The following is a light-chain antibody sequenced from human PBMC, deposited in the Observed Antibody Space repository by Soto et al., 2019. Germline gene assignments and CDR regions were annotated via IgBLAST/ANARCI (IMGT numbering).Light chain of an antibody. CDR1: QSISSW. CDR3: QQYTNFPLP. Sequence: DIQMTQSPSTLSASVGDRVTITCRASQSISSWLAWYQQKPGKAPKLLIHEASRLESGVPSRFSGSESGTEFTLTISGLHAEDFATYYCQQYTNFPLPFGGGTKVDIK. V-gene: IGKV1-5*01. J-gene: IGKJ4*02. CDR2: EAS.